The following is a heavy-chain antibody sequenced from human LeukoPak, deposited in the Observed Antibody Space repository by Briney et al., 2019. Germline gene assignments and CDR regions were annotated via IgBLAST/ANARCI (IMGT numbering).Heavy chain of an antibody. Sequence: GGSLRLSCAASGFTFSNYGTHWVRQAPGKGLEWVAVIWYDGSNEYYADSVKGRFTISRDNSKNTLFLQMSNLRAEDTAVYYCARGQEGFGYNYFDYWGQGTLVTVSS. CDR3: ARGQEGFGYNYFDY. CDR2: IWYDGSNE. CDR1: GFTFSNYG. D-gene: IGHD3-10*01. J-gene: IGHJ4*02. V-gene: IGHV3-33*01.